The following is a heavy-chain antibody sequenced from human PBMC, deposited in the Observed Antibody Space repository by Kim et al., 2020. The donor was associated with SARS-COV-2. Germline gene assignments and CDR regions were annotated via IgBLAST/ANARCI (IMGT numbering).Heavy chain of an antibody. Sequence: ASVKVSCKASGYTFTGYYMHWVRQAPGQGLEWMGRINPNSGGTNYAQKFQGRVTMTRDTSISTAYMELSRLRSDDTAVYYCARDSFKSSWYPGYYYGMDVWGQGTTVTVSS. CDR3: ARDSFKSSWYPGYYYGMDV. CDR1: GYTFTGYY. D-gene: IGHD6-13*01. J-gene: IGHJ6*02. CDR2: INPNSGGT. V-gene: IGHV1-2*06.